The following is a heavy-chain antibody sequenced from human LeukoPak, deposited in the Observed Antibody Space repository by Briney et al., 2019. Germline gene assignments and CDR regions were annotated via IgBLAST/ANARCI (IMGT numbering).Heavy chain of an antibody. CDR2: INHSGST. CDR3: ARDRRLHYYYYGMDV. CDR1: GGSFSGYY. Sequence: SETLSLTCAVYGGSFSGYYWSWIRQPPGKGLEWIGEINHSGSTNYNPSLKSRVTISVDTSKNQFSLKLSSVTAADTAVYYCARDRRLHYYYYGMDVWGQGTTVTVSS. J-gene: IGHJ6*02. V-gene: IGHV4-34*01.